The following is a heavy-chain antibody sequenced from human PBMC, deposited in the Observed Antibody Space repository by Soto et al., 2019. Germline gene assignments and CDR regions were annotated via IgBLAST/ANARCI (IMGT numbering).Heavy chain of an antibody. J-gene: IGHJ4*02. D-gene: IGHD2-2*01. CDR1: GFTFSNVW. CDR3: TTDHYCSSTSCTYFDS. CDR2: IKSKSDGGTT. Sequence: EVQLVESGGGLVKPGGSLRLSCAASGFTFSNVWMSWVRQAPGKGLEWVGRIKSKSDGGTTGYAAPVEGRFTISRDDSKNTLYLQMNSLKTEDTAVYYCTTDHYCSSTSCTYFDSCGQGTLVTVSS. V-gene: IGHV3-15*01.